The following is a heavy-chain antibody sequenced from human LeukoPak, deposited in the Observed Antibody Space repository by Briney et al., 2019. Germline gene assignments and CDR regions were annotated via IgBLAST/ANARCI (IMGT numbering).Heavy chain of an antibody. CDR2: ISWEGSTT. D-gene: IGHD6-13*01. V-gene: IGHV3-43*01. J-gene: IGHJ4*02. CDR1: GFAFDDHT. CDR3: AKARSSSWSYLES. Sequence: GGSLRLSCAPSGFAFDDHTMHWVRQLPGKGLEWLSLISWEGSTTYYADSVKDRFTISRDTSRNSLYLQMNSLRTEDTAFYCAKARSSSWSYLESWGQGTLVTVSS.